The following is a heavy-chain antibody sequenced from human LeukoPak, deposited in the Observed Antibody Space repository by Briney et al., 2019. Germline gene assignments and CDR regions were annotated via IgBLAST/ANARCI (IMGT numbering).Heavy chain of an antibody. J-gene: IGHJ4*02. CDR2: ISWNSGSI. Sequence: GGSLRLSCAPSGFTFDDYAMPWVRQAQGKGLEGVSGISWNSGSIGYADSVKGRFTISRDNAKNSLYLQMNSLRAEDTALYYCAKDTGVGVRFLGFDYWGQGTLVTVSS. CDR1: GFTFDDYA. V-gene: IGHV3-9*01. D-gene: IGHD3-3*01. CDR3: AKDTGVGVRFLGFDY.